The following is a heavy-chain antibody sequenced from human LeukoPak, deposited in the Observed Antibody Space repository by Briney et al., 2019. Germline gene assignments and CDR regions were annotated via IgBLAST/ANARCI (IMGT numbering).Heavy chain of an antibody. V-gene: IGHV3-7*02. CDR1: GFTFSRDW. Sequence: PGGSLRLSCATSGFTFSRDWMNWVRQAPGKGLEWVANIKQDGSEKYYVDSVKGRCTISRDNARNSLYLQMSSLRVEDTAVYYCAGAIYSGSFDPWGQGILVTVSS. CDR2: IKQDGSEK. CDR3: AGAIYSGSFDP. J-gene: IGHJ5*02. D-gene: IGHD1-26*01.